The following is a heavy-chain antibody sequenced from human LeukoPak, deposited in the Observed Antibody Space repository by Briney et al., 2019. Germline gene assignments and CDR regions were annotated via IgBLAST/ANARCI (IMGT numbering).Heavy chain of an antibody. J-gene: IGHJ4*02. Sequence: ASVKVSCKAVGYTFTRYYMHWVGPAPGQGLEWMGIITPSGGSISYAQKFQGRVSMTRDTSTSTVYMELNSLRSDDTAVYYCARAPEGATPWADYWGQGTLVIVSS. CDR2: ITPSGGSI. V-gene: IGHV1-46*01. CDR1: GYTFTRYY. CDR3: ARAPEGATPWADY. D-gene: IGHD1-26*01.